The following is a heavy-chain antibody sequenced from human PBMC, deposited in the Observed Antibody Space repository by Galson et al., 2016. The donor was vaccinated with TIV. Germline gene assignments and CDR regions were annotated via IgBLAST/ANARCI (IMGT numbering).Heavy chain of an antibody. J-gene: IGHJ4*02. V-gene: IGHV1-46*01. CDR1: GYTFTTYY. CDR2: IDPSGGGT. D-gene: IGHD1-26*01. Sequence: SVKASCKASGYTFTTYYIHWVRQAPGQGLEWMGVIDPSGGGTTCAQKFQARVTMTRDTSTSTVYMGLSSLKSEDTAVYYCTRDLGRRREYWGQGTLVTVSS. CDR3: TRDLGRRREY.